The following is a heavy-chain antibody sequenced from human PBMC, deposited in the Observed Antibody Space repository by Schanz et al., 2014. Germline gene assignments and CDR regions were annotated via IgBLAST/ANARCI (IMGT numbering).Heavy chain of an antibody. D-gene: IGHD3-10*01. Sequence: QVQLQQWGAGLLKPSETLSLTCAVYGGSFSGYYWSWIRQPPGKGLEWIAEINHGGSTNYNPSLKSRVTISVDTSKNQFSLNLSSATAADTAVYYCARGGYGSGSYREFDYWGQGTLVTVSS. CDR1: GGSFSGYY. CDR3: ARGGYGSGSYREFDY. CDR2: INHGGST. J-gene: IGHJ4*02. V-gene: IGHV4-34*01.